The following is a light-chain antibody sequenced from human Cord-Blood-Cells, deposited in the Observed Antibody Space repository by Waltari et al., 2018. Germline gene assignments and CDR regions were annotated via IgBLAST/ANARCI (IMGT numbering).Light chain of an antibody. CDR2: GAS. V-gene: IGKV3-20*01. CDR1: PSVSSSY. Sequence: DIVLTQSPGTLSLSPGERATLSCRSSPSVSSSYLAWYQQKQRQTPRHLIYGASSRAASSPDRFSSSRAGTDYTLTIIRLEPQDVAVYYCQQYGSTPLTFGQGTKVEIK. J-gene: IGKJ1*01. CDR3: QQYGSTPLT.